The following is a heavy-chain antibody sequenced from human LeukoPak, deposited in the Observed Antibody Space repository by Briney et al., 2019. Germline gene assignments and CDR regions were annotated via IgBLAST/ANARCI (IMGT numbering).Heavy chain of an antibody. CDR1: GFTFSSHW. Sequence: PGGSLRLSCAASGFTFSSHWMHWVRQAPGKGLVWVSRINSDGTSTTYADSVKGRFTISRDNAKNTLYLQMNSLRAEDTAVYYCARDGDTTVSKERYFAYWGQGTLVTVSS. D-gene: IGHD4-17*01. CDR3: ARDGDTTVSKERYFAY. V-gene: IGHV3-74*01. J-gene: IGHJ4*02. CDR2: INSDGTST.